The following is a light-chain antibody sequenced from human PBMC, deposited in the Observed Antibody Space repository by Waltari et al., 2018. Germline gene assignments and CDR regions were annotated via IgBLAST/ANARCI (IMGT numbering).Light chain of an antibody. V-gene: IGKV3-20*01. Sequence: EIVLTQSPGTLSLSTGERATLSCRASQSVSRLVWYQQKPGQAPRLLIYDVSTRATVIPDRFSGSGSGTDFSLPISRLESEDFAVYYCQHYVTLPVTFGQGTKVEIK. CDR2: DVS. J-gene: IGKJ1*01. CDR1: QSVSRL. CDR3: QHYVTLPVT.